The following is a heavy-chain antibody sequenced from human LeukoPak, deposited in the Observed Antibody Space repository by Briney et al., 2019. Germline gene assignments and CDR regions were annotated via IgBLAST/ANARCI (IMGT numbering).Heavy chain of an antibody. Sequence: PSETLSLACTVSGGSISSSTYYWGWIRQPPXKGLGWIGTIYYSGSTYYNPSLKSRVTISVDTSKNQFSLKLSSVTAADTAVYYCASQLFLLAVSGFDYWGQGTLVTVSS. V-gene: IGHV4-39*01. CDR2: IYYSGST. CDR1: GGSISSSTYY. D-gene: IGHD6-19*01. CDR3: ASQLFLLAVSGFDY. J-gene: IGHJ4*02.